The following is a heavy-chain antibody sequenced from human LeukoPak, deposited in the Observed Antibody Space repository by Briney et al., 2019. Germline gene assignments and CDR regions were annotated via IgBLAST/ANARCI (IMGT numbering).Heavy chain of an antibody. CDR2: ISSSSSYI. CDR1: GFTFSSYS. J-gene: IGHJ4*02. Sequence: GGSLRLSCAASGFTFSSYSMNWVRQAPGKGLEWVSFISSSSSYIYYADSMKGRFTISRDNVQNSLYLQMNSLRAEDTAMYYCARDRGYFDNWGQGTLVTVSS. CDR3: ARDRGYFDN. V-gene: IGHV3-21*01.